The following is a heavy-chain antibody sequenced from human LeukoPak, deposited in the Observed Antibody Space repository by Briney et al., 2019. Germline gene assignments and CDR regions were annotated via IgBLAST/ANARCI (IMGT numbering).Heavy chain of an antibody. CDR2: ISSSSSTI. D-gene: IGHD4-17*01. CDR3: ARGGDYDY. J-gene: IGHJ4*02. Sequence: GGSLRLSCAASGFTFSSYSMNWVRQAPGKGPEWVSYISSSSSTIYYADSVKGRFTISRDNAKNSLYLQMNRLRDEDTAVYYCARGGDYDYWGQGTLVTVSS. V-gene: IGHV3-48*02. CDR1: GFTFSSYS.